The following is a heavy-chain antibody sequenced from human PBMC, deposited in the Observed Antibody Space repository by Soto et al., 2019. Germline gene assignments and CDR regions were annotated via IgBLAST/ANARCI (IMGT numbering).Heavy chain of an antibody. CDR1: GYTFTSYD. CDR3: AREGGAYYGSGSSYYYYYYGMDV. D-gene: IGHD3-10*01. Sequence: ASVKVSCKASGYTFTSYDINWVRQATGQGLEWMGWMNPNSGNTGYAQKFQGRVTMTRNTSMSTAYMELSSLRSEDTAVYYCAREGGAYYGSGSSYYYYYYGMDVWGQGTTVTVSS. J-gene: IGHJ6*02. CDR2: MNPNSGNT. V-gene: IGHV1-8*01.